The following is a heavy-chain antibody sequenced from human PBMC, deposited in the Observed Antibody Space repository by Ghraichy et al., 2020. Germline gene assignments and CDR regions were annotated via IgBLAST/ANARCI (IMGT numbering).Heavy chain of an antibody. J-gene: IGHJ3*02. CDR1: GDSISGHH. Sequence: SETLSLTCTVSGDSISGHHWNWIRQAPGKGLEWIGCIYYSGATYYNPSLKSRVTISVDTSKNQFSLNLSSVTAADTAVYYCARTNASDIWGQGTMLTVS. CDR2: IYYSGAT. CDR3: ARTNASDI. V-gene: IGHV4-59*11.